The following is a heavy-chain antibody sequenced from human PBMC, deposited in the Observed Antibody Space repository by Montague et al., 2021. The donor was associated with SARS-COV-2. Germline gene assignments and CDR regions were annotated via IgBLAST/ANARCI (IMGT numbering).Heavy chain of an antibody. CDR3: ARDAEGIAARRSDAFDI. CDR1: GFPFGAYG. D-gene: IGHD6-6*01. J-gene: IGHJ3*02. CDR2: ISFDGSHA. Sequence: SLSLSFAASGFPFGAYGMHLFRQAPGKGLEWVTVISFDGSHAYYVDSVKGRFTISRDNSKNTLYLQMNSLRAEDTAVYYCARDAEGIAARRSDAFDIWGQGTMVTVSS. V-gene: IGHV3-30*12.